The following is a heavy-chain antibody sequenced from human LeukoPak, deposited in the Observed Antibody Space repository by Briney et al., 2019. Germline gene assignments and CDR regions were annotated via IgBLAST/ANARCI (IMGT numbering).Heavy chain of an antibody. V-gene: IGHV3-74*01. CDR2: INGDGRRT. Sequence: GRSQRLSCAAAGSTVSSYWTGWVRQAPGKGLVWGSSINGDGRRTNYADSVKGRFTIYRDNPKNTVSLQMNSLRHEDTAVYYCASDSDAYNSECWGQRTLVTV. CDR3: ASDSDAYNSEC. D-gene: IGHD5-24*01. J-gene: IGHJ4*02. CDR1: GSTVSSYW.